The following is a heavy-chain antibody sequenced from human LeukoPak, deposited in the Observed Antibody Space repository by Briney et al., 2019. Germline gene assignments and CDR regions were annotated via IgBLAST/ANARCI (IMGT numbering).Heavy chain of an antibody. CDR3: ARLGYYGSGRSFGY. CDR1: GGSSSGYY. V-gene: IGHV4-34*01. Sequence: SETLSLTCAVYGGSSSGYYWSWIRQPPGKGLEWIGEINHSGSTNYNPSLKSRVTISVDTSKNQFSLKLSSVTAADTAVYYCARLGYYGSGRSFGYWGQGTLVTVSS. CDR2: INHSGST. J-gene: IGHJ4*02. D-gene: IGHD3-10*01.